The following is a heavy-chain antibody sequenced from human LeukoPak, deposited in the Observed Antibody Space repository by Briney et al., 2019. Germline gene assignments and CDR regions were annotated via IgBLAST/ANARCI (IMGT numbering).Heavy chain of an antibody. CDR1: GGTFSSYA. J-gene: IGHJ6*02. V-gene: IGHV1-69*04. CDR3: ARVERAKPYYYYYGMDV. Sequence: GASVKVSCKASGGTFSSYAISWVRQAPGQGLEWMGRIIPILGIANYAQKFQGRVTITADKSTSTAYMGLSSLRSEDTAVYYCARVERAKPYYYYYGMDVWGQGTTVTVSS. CDR2: IIPILGIA.